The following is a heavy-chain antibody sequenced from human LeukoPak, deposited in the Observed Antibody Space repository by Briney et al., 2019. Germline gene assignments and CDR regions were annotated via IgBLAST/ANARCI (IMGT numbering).Heavy chain of an antibody. CDR1: GGSISSYY. V-gene: IGHV4-59*01. J-gene: IGHJ4*02. D-gene: IGHD2-21*02. CDR2: IYYSGST. Sequence: SETLSLTCTVSGGSISSYYWSWIRQPPGKGLEWIGYIYYSGSTNYNPSLKSRVTISVDTSKNQFSLRLTSVTAADTAVYYCARLPARRVVTTPTYFDSWGQGTLVTVSS. CDR3: ARLPARRVVTTPTYFDS.